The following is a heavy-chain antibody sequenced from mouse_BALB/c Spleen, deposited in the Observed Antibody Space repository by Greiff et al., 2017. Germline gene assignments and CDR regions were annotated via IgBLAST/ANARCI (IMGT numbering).Heavy chain of an antibody. CDR3: ARLDHY. J-gene: IGHJ2*01. CDR1: GYTFTSYG. Sequence: QVQLQQSGPELVKPGASVKISCKASGYTFTSYGINWVKQRPGQGLEWIGYIYPGSGGTAYNQKFKGKATLTADKSSSTVYMQLSSLTSEDSAIYFCARLDHYWGQGTTLTVSS. V-gene: IGHV1-77*01. CDR2: IYPGSGGT.